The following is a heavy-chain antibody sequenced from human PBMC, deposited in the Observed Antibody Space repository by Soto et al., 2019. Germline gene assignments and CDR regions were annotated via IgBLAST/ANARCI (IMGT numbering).Heavy chain of an antibody. Sequence: GGSLRLSCAASGFTFSSYGMHWVRQAPGKGLEWVAVIWYDGSNKYYADSVKGRFTISRDNSKNTLYLQMNSLRAEDTAVYYCARDKLALGMDVWGQGTTVTVSS. CDR2: IWYDGSNK. D-gene: IGHD1-7*01. CDR1: GFTFSSYG. CDR3: ARDKLALGMDV. V-gene: IGHV3-33*01. J-gene: IGHJ6*02.